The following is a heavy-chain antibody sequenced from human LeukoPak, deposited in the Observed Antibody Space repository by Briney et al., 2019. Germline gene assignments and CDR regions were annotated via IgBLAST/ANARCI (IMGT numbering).Heavy chain of an antibody. CDR1: GFTFSSHG. Sequence: PGRSLILSCAASGFTFSSHGMHWVRQAPGRGLERVAVIANDGRDKKYADSVKGRFTISRDNSKNTLYLQMNSLRAEDTAVYYCAKDGRVAAAAYYFDYWGQGTLATVSS. D-gene: IGHD6-13*01. CDR3: AKDGRVAAAAYYFDY. J-gene: IGHJ4*02. V-gene: IGHV3-30*18. CDR2: IANDGRDK.